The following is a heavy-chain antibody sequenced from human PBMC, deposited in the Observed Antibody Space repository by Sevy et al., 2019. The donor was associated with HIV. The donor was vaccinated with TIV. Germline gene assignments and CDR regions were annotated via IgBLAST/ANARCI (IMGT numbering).Heavy chain of an antibody. CDR3: AKQLTAMVNYYYGMDV. J-gene: IGHJ6*02. D-gene: IGHD5-18*01. CDR1: GFTFDDYA. Sequence: GGSLRLSCAASGFTFDDYAMHWVRQAPGNGLEWVSGISWNSGSIGYADSVKGRFTISRDNAKNSLYLQMNSLRAEDTALYYCAKQLTAMVNYYYGMDVSGQGTSVTVSS. CDR2: ISWNSGSI. V-gene: IGHV3-9*01.